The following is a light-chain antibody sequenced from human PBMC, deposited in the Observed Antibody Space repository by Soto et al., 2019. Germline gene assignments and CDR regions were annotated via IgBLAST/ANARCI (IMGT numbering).Light chain of an antibody. CDR2: GAS. V-gene: IGKV3-15*01. CDR1: QSVSSN. J-gene: IGKJ1*01. Sequence: EILMTQSPATLSLSPGERATLSCRASQSVSSNLAWYKQKPGQAPRLLSYGASTRATGIPARFSGSGSGTEFTLTISSLKSEDFAVYYCQQYNNWPWTFGQGTKVDI. CDR3: QQYNNWPWT.